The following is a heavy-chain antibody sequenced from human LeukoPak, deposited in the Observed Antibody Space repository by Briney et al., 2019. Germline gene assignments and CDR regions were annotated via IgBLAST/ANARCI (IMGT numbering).Heavy chain of an antibody. Sequence: ASVKVSCKASGGTFSSYAISWVRQAPGQGLEWMGGIIPIFGTANYAQKFQGRVTITADKSTSTAYIELSSLRSEDTAVYYCARVGRIGELRFNYWGQGTLVTVSS. V-gene: IGHV1-69*06. CDR3: ARVGRIGELRFNY. CDR2: IIPIFGTA. J-gene: IGHJ4*02. D-gene: IGHD3-10*01. CDR1: GGTFSSYA.